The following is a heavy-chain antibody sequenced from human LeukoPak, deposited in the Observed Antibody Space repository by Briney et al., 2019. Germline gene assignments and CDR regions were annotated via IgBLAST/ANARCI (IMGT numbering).Heavy chain of an antibody. J-gene: IGHJ4*02. CDR1: GFTFSSYA. CDR2: ISGSGGST. D-gene: IGHD3-22*01. Sequence: PGGSLRLSCAASGFTFSSYAMSWVRQAPGKGLEWVSAISGSGGSTYYADSVKGRFTISRDNSKNTLYLQMNSLRAEDTAVYYCAKDGTYYYDSSGLYWGQGTLVTVSS. CDR3: AKDGTYYYDSSGLY. V-gene: IGHV3-23*01.